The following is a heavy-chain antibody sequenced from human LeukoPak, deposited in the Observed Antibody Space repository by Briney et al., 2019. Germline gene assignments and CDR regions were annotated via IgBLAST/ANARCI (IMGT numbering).Heavy chain of an antibody. CDR1: VYTFTGYY. D-gene: IGHD1-26*01. J-gene: IGHJ3*02. Sequence: ASVKVSCKASVYTFTGYYMHWVRQAPGQGLEWMGWINPNSGGTNYAQKFQGRVTMTRDTSISTAYMEPSRLRSDDTAVYYCARGLVGANDAFDIWGQGTMVTVSS. CDR2: INPNSGGT. CDR3: ARGLVGANDAFDI. V-gene: IGHV1-2*02.